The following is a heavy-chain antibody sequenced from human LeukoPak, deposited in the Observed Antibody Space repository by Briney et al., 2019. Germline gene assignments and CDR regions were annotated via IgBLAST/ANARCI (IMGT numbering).Heavy chain of an antibody. Sequence: SETLSLTCTVSGGSISSYYWSWIRQPPGKGLEWIGYIYYSGSTNYNPSLKSRVTISVDTSKNQFSLKLSSVTAADTAVYYCARVSWEYYYDSSGYFFLDYWGQGTLVTVSS. J-gene: IGHJ4*02. D-gene: IGHD3-22*01. CDR1: GGSISSYY. CDR2: IYYSGST. V-gene: IGHV4-59*01. CDR3: ARVSWEYYYDSSGYFFLDY.